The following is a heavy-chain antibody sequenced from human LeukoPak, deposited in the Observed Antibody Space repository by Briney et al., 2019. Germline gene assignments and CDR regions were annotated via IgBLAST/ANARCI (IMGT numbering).Heavy chain of an antibody. CDR3: ANEAYGSGSYYTDY. J-gene: IGHJ4*02. Sequence: GPLRLSCAASGFTVSSNYMSWVRQAPGKGLEWVSVIYSGGSTYYADSVKGRFTISRDNSKNTLYLQMNSLRAEDTAVYYCANEAYGSGSYYTDYWGQGTLVTVSS. V-gene: IGHV3-66*01. D-gene: IGHD3-10*01. CDR2: IYSGGST. CDR1: GFTVSSNY.